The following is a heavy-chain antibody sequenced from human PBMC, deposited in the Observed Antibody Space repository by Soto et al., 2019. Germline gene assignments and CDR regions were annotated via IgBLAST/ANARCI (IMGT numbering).Heavy chain of an antibody. CDR3: ARVGDYFGEFDYFDY. CDR2: ISRFSDRT. V-gene: IGHV3-21*06. D-gene: IGHD3-10*01. J-gene: IGHJ4*02. Sequence: GGSLRISCSASGFNFNSYTMNWVRQAPGKGLEWVSSISRFSDRTYYADSVKGRFAIFRANAENSVYLQVNSLRAEDTAVYYCARVGDYFGEFDYFDYWGQGTPVTVSS. CDR1: GFNFNSYT.